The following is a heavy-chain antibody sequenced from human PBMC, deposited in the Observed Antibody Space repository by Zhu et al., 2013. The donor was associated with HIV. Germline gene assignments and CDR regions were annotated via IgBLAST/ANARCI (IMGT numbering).Heavy chain of an antibody. V-gene: IGHV1-8*01. D-gene: IGHD3-10*01. Sequence: QVQLVQSGAEVKKPGASVKVSCKASGYTFTSYDINWVRQATGQGLEWMGWMNPNSGNTGYAQKFQGRVTMTRNTSISTAYMELSSLRSEDTAVYYCASKLLWVEPTYGMDVVGPKGPRSPSPQ. CDR3: ASKLLWVEPTYGMDV. CDR1: GYTFTSYD. J-gene: IGHJ6*01. CDR2: MNPNSGNT.